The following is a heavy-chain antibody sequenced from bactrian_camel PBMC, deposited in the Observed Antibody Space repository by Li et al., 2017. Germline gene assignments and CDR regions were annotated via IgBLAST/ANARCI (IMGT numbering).Heavy chain of an antibody. Sequence: HVQLVESGGGSVQAGGSLRLSCGASGSIYGDACVGWLRQAPGKEREGVAAIDRDGSARYAEVVKGRFTISEDDAKNTVYLQMNSLKPEDTAMYYCAADVNCASEYCGGGVCPIALSDFDYWGQGTQVTVS. V-gene: IGHV3S53*01. CDR2: IDRDGSA. D-gene: IGHD7*01. J-gene: IGHJ6*01. CDR3: AADVNCASEYCGGGVCPIALSDFDY. CDR1: GSIYGDAC.